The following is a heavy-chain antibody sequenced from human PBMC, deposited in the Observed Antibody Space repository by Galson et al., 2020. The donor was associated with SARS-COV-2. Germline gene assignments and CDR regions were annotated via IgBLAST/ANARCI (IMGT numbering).Heavy chain of an antibody. V-gene: IGHV4-59*10. CDR2: IDRSGST. Sequence: EWIGRIDRSGSTNYNPSLQSRVSMSVDTSKNQFSLQLRSVTAADTAVYYCARSYDSGWSRNWFAPWGQGILVTVSS. D-gene: IGHD6-19*01. J-gene: IGHJ5*02. CDR3: ARSYDSGWSRNWFAP.